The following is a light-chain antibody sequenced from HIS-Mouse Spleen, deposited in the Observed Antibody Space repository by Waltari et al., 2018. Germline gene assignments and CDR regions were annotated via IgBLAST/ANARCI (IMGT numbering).Light chain of an antibody. CDR1: ALQKKY. V-gene: IGLV3-10*01. J-gene: IGLJ2*01. CDR3: YSTDSSGNHRV. CDR2: EAS. Sequence: SYELTQPPSVSVSPGQTARITCSGDALQKKYAYWYQQKSGQAPVLVIYEASKRPSGIPGRFSGSSSGTMATLTISGAQVEDEADYYCYSTDSSGNHRVFGGGTKLTVL.